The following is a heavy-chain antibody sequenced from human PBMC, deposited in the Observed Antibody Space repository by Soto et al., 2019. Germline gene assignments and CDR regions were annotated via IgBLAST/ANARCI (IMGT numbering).Heavy chain of an antibody. J-gene: IGHJ5*02. CDR3: ALGPGLRRDDFWRGYPT. Sequence: ASVKVSCKASGGTLSSYATSWVRQAPGQGLEWMGGIIPIFGTANYAQKFQGRVTITADESTSTAYMELSSLRSEDTAVYYCALGPGLRRDDFWRGYPTWGQGTLVNVSS. D-gene: IGHD3-3*01. CDR1: GGTLSSYA. CDR2: IIPIFGTA. V-gene: IGHV1-69*13.